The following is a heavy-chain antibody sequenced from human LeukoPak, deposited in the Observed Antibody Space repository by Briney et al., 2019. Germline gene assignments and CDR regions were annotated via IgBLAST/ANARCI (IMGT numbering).Heavy chain of an antibody. CDR1: GYTFTSYA. V-gene: IGHV1-3*01. CDR2: INAGNGNT. CDR3: VREYRGYSYGRNWFDP. J-gene: IGHJ5*02. Sequence: ASVKVCCKASGYTFTSYAMHWVRQAPGQRLEWMGWINAGNGNTKYSQKFQGRVTITRDTSASTAYMELSSLRSEDTAVYYCVREYRGYSYGRNWFDPWGQGTLVTVSS. D-gene: IGHD5-18*01.